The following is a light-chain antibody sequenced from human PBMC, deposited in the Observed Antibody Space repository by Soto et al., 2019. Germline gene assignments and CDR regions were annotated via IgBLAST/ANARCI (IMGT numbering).Light chain of an antibody. J-gene: IGLJ1*01. V-gene: IGLV2-14*03. CDR3: SSRTSRAPYA. CDR2: DVN. CDR1: SKYVGAYNY. Sequence: ALTQPGSVSGSPGQSFPISCERTSKYVGAYNYVSWYQHHPGKAPKLIIYDVNNRPSGDSNRFSGSESGNTVSLTISGLQAEEEADYDCSSRTSRAPYAFGSGSKVTVL.